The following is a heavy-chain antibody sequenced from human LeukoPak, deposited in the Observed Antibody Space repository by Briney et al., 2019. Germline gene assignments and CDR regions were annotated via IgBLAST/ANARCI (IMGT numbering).Heavy chain of an antibody. J-gene: IGHJ5*02. Sequence: PSETLSLTCAVYGGSFSGYYWSWIRQPPGKGLEWIGEINHSGSTNYNPSFKSRVTISVDTSKNQFSLKLSSVTAADTAVYYCAREVEVGVHESEAPWGRGTLVTVSS. V-gene: IGHV4-34*01. CDR3: AREVEVGVHESEAP. D-gene: IGHD1-26*01. CDR1: GGSFSGYY. CDR2: INHSGST.